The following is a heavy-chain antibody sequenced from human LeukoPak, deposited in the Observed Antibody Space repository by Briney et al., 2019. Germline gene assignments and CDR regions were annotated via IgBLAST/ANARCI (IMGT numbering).Heavy chain of an antibody. V-gene: IGHV3-74*01. CDR2: INRDGSTT. D-gene: IGHD3-10*01. CDR1: GFTFSNYW. J-gene: IGHJ4*02. Sequence: GGSLRLSCAASGFTFSNYWVHWVRQAPGKGLVWVSRINRDGSTTNYADSVKGRFTVSRDNAKNTLNLQMNSLRAEDAAVYYCARDKKSGESSEIDYWGQGTLVTVSS. CDR3: ARDKKSGESSEIDY.